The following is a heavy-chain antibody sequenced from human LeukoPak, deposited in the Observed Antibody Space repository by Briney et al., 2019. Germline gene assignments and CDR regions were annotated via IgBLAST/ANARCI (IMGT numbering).Heavy chain of an antibody. D-gene: IGHD3-10*01. CDR1: GYTFTSYY. CDR2: INPSGGST. CDR3: ARGEGELLWFGEFSGPDKYYFDY. Sequence: ASVKVSCKASGYTFTSYYMHWVRQAPGQGLEWMGIINPSGGSTSYAQKFQGRVTVTRDMSTSTVYMELSSLRSEDTAVYYCARGEGELLWFGEFSGPDKYYFDYWGQGTLVTVSS. J-gene: IGHJ4*02. V-gene: IGHV1-46*01.